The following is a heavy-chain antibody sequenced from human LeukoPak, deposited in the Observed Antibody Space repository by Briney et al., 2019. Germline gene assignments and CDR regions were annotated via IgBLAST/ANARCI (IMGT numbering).Heavy chain of an antibody. CDR1: GGTFSSYA. V-gene: IGHV1-69*01. CDR3: ASPPGGYNYHFDY. D-gene: IGHD5-24*01. Sequence: SVKVSCKASGGTFSSYAISWVRQAPGQGLEWMGGIIPIFGTANYAQKFQGRVTITADESTSTAYMELSSLRSEDTAVYYCASPPGGYNYHFDYWGQGTLVTVSS. J-gene: IGHJ4*02. CDR2: IIPIFGTA.